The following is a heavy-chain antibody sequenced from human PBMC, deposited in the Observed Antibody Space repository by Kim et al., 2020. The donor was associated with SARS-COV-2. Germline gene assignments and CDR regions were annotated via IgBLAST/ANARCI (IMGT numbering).Heavy chain of an antibody. J-gene: IGHJ3*02. CDR1: GFSLSTSGVG. D-gene: IGHD3-3*01. CDR2: IYWDDDK. V-gene: IGHV2-5*02. CDR3: AHSAVLGGMMAIFGDHDAFDI. Sequence: SGPTLVNPTQTLTLTCTFSGFSLSTSGVGVGWIRQPPGKALEWLALIYWDDDKRYSPSLKSRLTITKDTSKNQVVLTMTNMDPVDTATYYCAHSAVLGGMMAIFGDHDAFDIWGQGTMVTVSS.